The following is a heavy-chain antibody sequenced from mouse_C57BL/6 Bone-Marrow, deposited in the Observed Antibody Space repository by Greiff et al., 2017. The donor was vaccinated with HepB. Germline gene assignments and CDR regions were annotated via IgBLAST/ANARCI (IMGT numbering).Heavy chain of an antibody. J-gene: IGHJ4*01. Sequence: EVKLMESGAELVRPGASVKLSCTASGFNIKDDYMHWVKQRPEQGLEWIGWIDPENGDTEYASKFQGKATITADTSSNTAYLQLSSLTSEDTAVYYCTTYCYYAMDYWGQGTSVTVSS. V-gene: IGHV14-4*01. CDR2: IDPENGDT. CDR1: GFNIKDDY. CDR3: TTYCYYAMDY.